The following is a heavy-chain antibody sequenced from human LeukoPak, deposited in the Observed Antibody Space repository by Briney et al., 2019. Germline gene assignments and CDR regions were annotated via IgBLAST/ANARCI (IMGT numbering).Heavy chain of an antibody. V-gene: IGHV1-46*01. J-gene: IGHJ4*02. D-gene: IGHD5-12*01. Sequence: GASVKVSCKASGYTFTSYYMHWVRQAPGQGLEWMGIINPSGGSTSYAQKFQGRVTMTRDTSTSTVYMELSSLRSEDTAVYYCARADRVATILRGLDYWGQGTLVTVSS. CDR3: ARADRVATILRGLDY. CDR1: GYTFTSYY. CDR2: INPSGGST.